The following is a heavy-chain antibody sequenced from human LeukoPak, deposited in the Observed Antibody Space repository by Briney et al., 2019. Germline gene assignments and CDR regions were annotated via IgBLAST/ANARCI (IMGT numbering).Heavy chain of an antibody. CDR3: ANDEALAY. CDR1: GFTFSSYA. CDR2: ISGGGAT. J-gene: IGHJ4*02. V-gene: IGHV3-23*01. Sequence: GGSLRLSCAASGFTFSSYAMSWVRQAPGKGLEWVSAISGGGATFYADSVRGRFTISRDNFKNTLYLQMNSLRAEDTAVYYCANDEALAYWGQGTLVTVSS. D-gene: IGHD6-6*01.